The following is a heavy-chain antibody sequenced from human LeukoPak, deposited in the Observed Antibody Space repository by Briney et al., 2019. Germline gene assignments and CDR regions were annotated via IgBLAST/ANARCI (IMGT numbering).Heavy chain of an antibody. Sequence: GGSLRLSCAASGFTFSNSWMIWVRQAPGKGLESVSRINTDGTVTNYADSVKGRFTVTRDNADSTMFLQMNSVRDEDTAVYYCATKQWLAPPPDSWGQGTPVTVSS. CDR3: ATKQWLAPPPDS. CDR1: GFTFSNSW. CDR2: INTDGTVT. D-gene: IGHD6-19*01. V-gene: IGHV3-74*01. J-gene: IGHJ4*02.